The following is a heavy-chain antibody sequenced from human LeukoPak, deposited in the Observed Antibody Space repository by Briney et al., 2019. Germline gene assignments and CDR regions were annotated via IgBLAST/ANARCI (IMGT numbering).Heavy chain of an antibody. CDR2: IYYSGSA. D-gene: IGHD5-12*01. Sequence: SETLSLTCTVSGGSISDYSWSWIRQPPGKGLEWIGNIYYSGSANHNPSLKSRVTISRDTSKNQFSLKLTSVTTADTAVYYCARAEGRGYNGYDSHAFDIWGQGTMVTVSS. CDR1: GGSISDYS. J-gene: IGHJ3*02. V-gene: IGHV4-59*01. CDR3: ARAEGRGYNGYDSHAFDI.